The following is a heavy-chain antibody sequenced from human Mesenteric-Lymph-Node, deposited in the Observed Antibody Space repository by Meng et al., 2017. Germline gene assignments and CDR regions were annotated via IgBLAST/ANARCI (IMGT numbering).Heavy chain of an antibody. CDR2: ISGSGGST. D-gene: IGHD5-12*01. Sequence: GESLKISCAASGFTFSTYVMSWVRQAPGKGLEWVSGISGSGGSTYYADSVKGRFTFSRDNSKNTLYLQMNSLRAEDTAVYYCAKDQVDIVATTDYWGQGTLVTVSS. CDR1: GFTFSTYV. V-gene: IGHV3-23*01. CDR3: AKDQVDIVATTDY. J-gene: IGHJ4*02.